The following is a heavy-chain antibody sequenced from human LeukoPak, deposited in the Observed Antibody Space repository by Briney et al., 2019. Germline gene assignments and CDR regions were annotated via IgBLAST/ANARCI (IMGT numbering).Heavy chain of an antibody. Sequence: PGGSLRLSCAASGFTFSNAWMSWVRQAPGKGLEWVGRIKSKTDGGTTDYAAPVKGRFTISRDDSKNTLYLQMNSLKTEDTAVYYCTTPRGTPNTHVLLWFGDGYGMDVWGQGTTVTVSS. CDR1: GFTFSNAW. V-gene: IGHV3-15*01. J-gene: IGHJ6*02. CDR3: TTPRGTPNTHVLLWFGDGYGMDV. D-gene: IGHD3-10*01. CDR2: IKSKTDGGTT.